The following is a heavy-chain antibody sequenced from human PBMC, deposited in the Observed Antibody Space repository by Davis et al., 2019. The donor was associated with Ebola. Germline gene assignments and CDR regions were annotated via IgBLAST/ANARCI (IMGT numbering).Heavy chain of an antibody. CDR1: GFTFSSYW. Sequence: GESLKISCAASGFTFSSYWMHWVRQAPGKGLVWVSRINGDETITAYADSVKGRFAISRDNTKNTLYLQMNSLRAEDTAVYYCARWGPLWFGDPGAFNYWGQGTLVTVSS. D-gene: IGHD3-10*01. J-gene: IGHJ4*02. CDR2: INGDETIT. V-gene: IGHV3-74*01. CDR3: ARWGPLWFGDPGAFNY.